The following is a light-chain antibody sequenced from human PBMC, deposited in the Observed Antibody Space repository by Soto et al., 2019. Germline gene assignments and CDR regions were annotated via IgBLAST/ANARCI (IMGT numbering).Light chain of an antibody. CDR2: DAS. V-gene: IGKV3-11*01. J-gene: IGKJ5*01. CDR1: QSVSSN. Sequence: EFVLTQSPGTLSLSPGERATLSCRASQSVSSNLAWYQQKPGQAPRLLIYDASNRATGIPARFSGSGSGTDFTLTISSLEPEDFAVYYCQHRSNWPPITFGQGTRLEIK. CDR3: QHRSNWPPIT.